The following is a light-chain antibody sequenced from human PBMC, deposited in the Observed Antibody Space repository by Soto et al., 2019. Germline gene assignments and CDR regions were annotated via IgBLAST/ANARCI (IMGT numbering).Light chain of an antibody. CDR2: SAS. CDR3: QQYNTWPFT. V-gene: IGKV3D-15*01. CDR1: QNVNID. Sequence: EIVLTQSPATLSVSPGESATLSCRASQNVNIDLVWYQQKPGQAPKVLMFSASARETGIPARFSGGGSETEFTLPISSLQPEDSAVYYCQQYNTWPFTFGPGTKVDIK. J-gene: IGKJ3*01.